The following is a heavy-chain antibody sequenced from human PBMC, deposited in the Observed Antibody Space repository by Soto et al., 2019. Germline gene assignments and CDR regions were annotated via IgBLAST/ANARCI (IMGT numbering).Heavy chain of an antibody. J-gene: IGHJ4*02. D-gene: IGHD6-6*01. Sequence: SETLSLTCAVSGYSISSSHWWGWIRQPPGKGLEWIGYINYSGNTYYNPSLKSRVTMSVDTSKNQFSLKLSSVTAVDTAVYYCARRSVSSSGNLDYWGQGTLATVSS. V-gene: IGHV4-28*01. CDR2: INYSGNT. CDR3: ARRSVSSSGNLDY. CDR1: GYSISSSHW.